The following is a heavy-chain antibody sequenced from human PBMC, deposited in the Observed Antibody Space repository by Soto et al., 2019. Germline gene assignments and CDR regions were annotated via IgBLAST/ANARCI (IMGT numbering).Heavy chain of an antibody. CDR2: MYYSGNT. Sequence: PETLSLTCSVSGGSISSYYWSWIREPPGKGLEWIGYMYYSGNTNYNPSLKSRVTISVDTSKNQLSLKLSSVTAADTAVYYCARDRDYYDSSGYFRNWLDPWGQGTLVTVS. CDR1: GGSISSYY. D-gene: IGHD3-22*01. CDR3: ARDRDYYDSSGYFRNWLDP. V-gene: IGHV4-59*01. J-gene: IGHJ5*02.